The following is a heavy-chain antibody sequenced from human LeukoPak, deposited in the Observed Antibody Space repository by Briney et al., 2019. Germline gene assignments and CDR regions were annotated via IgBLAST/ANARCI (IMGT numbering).Heavy chain of an antibody. D-gene: IGHD2-2*01. V-gene: IGHV5-51*01. CDR3: ASPPTRECSSISCPLSY. CDR2: IPPCDSDT. CDR1: GYSFTSYW. J-gene: IGHJ4*02. Sequence: GEPLKISCKGSGYSFTSYWIAWVRQMPGKGLEWMGIIPPCDSDTRYSPSFQGQVTISVDKSVSAAYLQWSSLKASDTAMYYCASPPTRECSSISCPLSYWGQGTLVTVSS.